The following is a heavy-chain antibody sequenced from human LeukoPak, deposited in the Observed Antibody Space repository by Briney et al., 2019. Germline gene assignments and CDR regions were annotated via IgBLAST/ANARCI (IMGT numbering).Heavy chain of an antibody. Sequence: SETLSLTCTVSGASMSSGGYYSSWIRQHPGKGLEWIGYIYYSGSTYYNPSLKSRVTISVDTSKNQFSLKLSSVTAADTAVYYCARGLLFSWFDPWGQGTLVTVSS. D-gene: IGHD2-21*02. J-gene: IGHJ5*02. CDR1: GASMSSGGYY. CDR3: ARGLLFSWFDP. CDR2: IYYSGST. V-gene: IGHV4-31*03.